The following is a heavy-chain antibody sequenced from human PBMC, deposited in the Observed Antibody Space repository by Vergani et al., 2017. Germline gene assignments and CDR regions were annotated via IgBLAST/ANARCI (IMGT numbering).Heavy chain of an antibody. CDR3: ATSYDFYSQYYYYMDV. Sequence: VQLVESGGGLVQPGGSLRLSCAASGFTVSSNYMSWVRQAPGKGLEWVSYISSSGSTIYYADSVKGRFTISRDNAKNSLYLQMNSLRAEDTAVYYGATSYDFYSQYYYYMDVWGKGTTVTVSS. J-gene: IGHJ6*03. CDR2: ISSSGSTI. V-gene: IGHV3-11*01. D-gene: IGHD3-3*01. CDR1: GFTVSSNY.